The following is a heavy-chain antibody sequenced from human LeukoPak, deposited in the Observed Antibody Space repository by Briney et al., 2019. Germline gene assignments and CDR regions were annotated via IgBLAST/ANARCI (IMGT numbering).Heavy chain of an antibody. V-gene: IGHV3-64*01. Sequence: GGSLRLSCAASGFTFSNYAIHWVRQAPGKRRECVSAISSDGANTYYANSVKGRFTISRDNSKNTLYLQMGSLPAEDMAVYYCARVASIGYTSGWYGLLDVWGQGTTVTVSS. D-gene: IGHD6-19*01. CDR1: GFTFSNYA. CDR3: ARVASIGYTSGWYGLLDV. J-gene: IGHJ6*02. CDR2: ISSDGANT.